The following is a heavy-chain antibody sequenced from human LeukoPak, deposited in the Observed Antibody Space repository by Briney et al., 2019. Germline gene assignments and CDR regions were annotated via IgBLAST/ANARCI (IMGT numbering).Heavy chain of an antibody. CDR2: INHSGST. D-gene: IGHD3-10*01. CDR1: GGSFSGYY. J-gene: IGHJ4*02. V-gene: IGHV4-34*01. Sequence: SETLSLTCAVYGGSFSGYYWGWIRQPPGKGLEWIGEINHSGSTNYNPSLKSRVTISVDTSKNQFSLKLSSVTAADTAVYYCARDSYYYGSAFDYWGQGTLVTVSS. CDR3: ARDSYYYGSAFDY.